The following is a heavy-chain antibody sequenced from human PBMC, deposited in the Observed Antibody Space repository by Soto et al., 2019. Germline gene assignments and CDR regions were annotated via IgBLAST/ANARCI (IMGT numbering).Heavy chain of an antibody. V-gene: IGHV3-33*01. CDR3: ARDQVPAAPGAAHF. Sequence: QVQLVESGGGVVQPGRSLRLSCAASGFTFSSYGMHWVRQAPGKGLEWVAVIWYDGSNKYYADSVKGRFTISRDNSKNTLYLQMNSLRAEDTAVYYCARDQVPAAPGAAHFGGQGTLVTVSS. CDR2: IWYDGSNK. D-gene: IGHD2-2*01. J-gene: IGHJ4*02. CDR1: GFTFSSYG.